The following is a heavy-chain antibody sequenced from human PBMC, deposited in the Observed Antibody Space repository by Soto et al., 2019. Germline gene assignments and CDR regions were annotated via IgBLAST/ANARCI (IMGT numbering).Heavy chain of an antibody. CDR2: FHNNGNT. D-gene: IGHD2-8*01. J-gene: IGHJ4*02. V-gene: IGHV4-59*02. CDR3: ATGALYFAS. CDR1: TGSVSPYS. Sequence: QVQLQESGPGLVKPSETLSLTCTVSTGSVSPYSWSWIRQTPERGLEWIGYFHNNGNTNYNPSLRGRVTVSLDASTNEVSLRLTSVTAADTAVYHCATGALYFASWGQGTLVTVSS.